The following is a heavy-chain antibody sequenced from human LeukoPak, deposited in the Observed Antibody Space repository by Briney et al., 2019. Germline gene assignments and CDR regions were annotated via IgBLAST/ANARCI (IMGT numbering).Heavy chain of an antibody. J-gene: IGHJ5*02. CDR2: IYYSGST. V-gene: IGHV4-59*01. CDR1: GGSITSYC. Sequence: SETLSLTCTVSGGSITSYCWSWIRQPPGKGLEWIGYIYYSGSTNYNPSLKSRVTISVDTSKNQFSLKLSSVTAADTAVYYCARGGVNYKIAGPWGQGALVTVSS. D-gene: IGHD3-10*01. CDR3: ARGGVNYKIAGP.